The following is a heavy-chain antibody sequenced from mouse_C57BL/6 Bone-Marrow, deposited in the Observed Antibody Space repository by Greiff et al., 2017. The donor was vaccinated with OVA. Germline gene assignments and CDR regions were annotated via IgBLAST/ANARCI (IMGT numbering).Heavy chain of an antibody. D-gene: IGHD2-4*01. CDR3: ARFLWTYDYDYFDY. CDR2: IYPGGGYT. CDR1: GYTFTSYW. J-gene: IGHJ2*01. V-gene: IGHV1-55*01. Sequence: VQLQQPGAELVKPGASVKMSCKASGYTFTSYWITWVKQRPGQGLEWIGDIYPGGGYTNYNEKFKGKATLTADKSSSTAYMQFSSLTSEDSAIYYCARFLWTYDYDYFDYWGQGTTLTVSS.